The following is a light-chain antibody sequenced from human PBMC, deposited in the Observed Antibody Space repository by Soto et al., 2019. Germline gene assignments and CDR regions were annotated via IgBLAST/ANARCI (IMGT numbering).Light chain of an antibody. CDR3: QSYDSRRRVV. CDR1: SSNIGAGYD. Sequence: QSVLTQSPSVSGDPGHRVTISCTGSSSNIGAGYDVHWYQRLPGTAPQLLIYGNSNRPSGVPDRFTGSKSGTSASLAITVLQDEDEADYYCQSYDSRRRVVFGGGTKLTVL. CDR2: GNS. V-gene: IGLV1-40*01. J-gene: IGLJ2*01.